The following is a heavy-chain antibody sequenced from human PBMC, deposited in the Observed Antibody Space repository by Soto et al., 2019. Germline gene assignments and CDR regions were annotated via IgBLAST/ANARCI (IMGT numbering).Heavy chain of an antibody. Sequence: SETLSLTCTVSGGSVTNSSYYWGWIRQSPGKGLEWIGSVYYRGRSYSKSSVKSRVTISVDTSKNRFSLSLNSVTASDTAVYLCVSQRTTVPTQAYFDYWGPGALVTVSS. D-gene: IGHD4-17*01. CDR1: GGSVTNSSYY. CDR3: VSQRTTVPTQAYFDY. J-gene: IGHJ4*02. V-gene: IGHV4-39*01. CDR2: VYYRGRS.